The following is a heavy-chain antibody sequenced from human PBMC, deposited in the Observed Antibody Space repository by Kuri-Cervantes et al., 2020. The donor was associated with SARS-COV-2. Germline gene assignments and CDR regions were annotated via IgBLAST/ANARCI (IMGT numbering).Heavy chain of an antibody. CDR2: IHYSGST. Sequence: GSLRLSCTVSGDSVNSNRYYWAWIRQPPGKGLEWIGNIHYSGSTNYTNSLDSRVTISVDTSKNQLSLRLSSVTAADTAVYYCGRLGATKGSHYYGVDVWGQGTTVTVSS. D-gene: IGHD5-12*01. J-gene: IGHJ6*02. CDR3: GRLGATKGSHYYGVDV. CDR1: GDSVNSNRYY. V-gene: IGHV4-61*01.